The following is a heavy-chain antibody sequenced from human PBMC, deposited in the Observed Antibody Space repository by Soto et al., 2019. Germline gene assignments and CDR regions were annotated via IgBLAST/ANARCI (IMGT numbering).Heavy chain of an antibody. J-gene: IGHJ6*02. Sequence: EVQLLESGGGLVQPGGSLRLSCAASGFTFSSYAMSWVRQAPGKGLEWVSAIRGSGGSTSYADSVKGRFTISRDKSKNTLYLQMNSVRAEDTAVYYGARKLSGYEPDLTPHYNGMDVWGQGTTVTVSS. CDR1: GFTFSSYA. CDR2: IRGSGGST. V-gene: IGHV3-23*01. CDR3: ARKLSGYEPDLTPHYNGMDV. D-gene: IGHD5-12*01.